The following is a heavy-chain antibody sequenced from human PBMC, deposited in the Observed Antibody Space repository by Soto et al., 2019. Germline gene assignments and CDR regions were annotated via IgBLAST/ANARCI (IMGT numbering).Heavy chain of an antibody. J-gene: IGHJ6*02. D-gene: IGHD5-18*01. Sequence: SQTLSLTCAISGGSVSINRAAWNWIRQSPSRGLEWLGRTYYRSKWYYGYAVSVKSRITIKPDTSKNQFSLQLNSVTPEDTAVYYCARVHVDTAMVTDYYYYYGMDVWGQGTKVTVSS. V-gene: IGHV6-1*01. CDR2: TYYRSKWYY. CDR3: ARVHVDTAMVTDYYYYYGMDV. CDR1: GGSVSINRAA.